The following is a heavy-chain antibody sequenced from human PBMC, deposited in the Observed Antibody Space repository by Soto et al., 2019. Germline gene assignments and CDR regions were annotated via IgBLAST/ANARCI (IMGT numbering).Heavy chain of an antibody. Sequence: QVQLVQSGAEVKKPGSSVKVSCKASGGTFSSYAISWVRQAPGQGLEWMGGIIPISETTNYAQKVQGRVTITADESKSTAYMALSSLKSEDTAVYYCARSQGSSTSLEIYYYYYYGMDVWGQGTTVTVSS. D-gene: IGHD2-2*01. V-gene: IGHV1-69*01. CDR1: GGTFSSYA. CDR3: ARSQGSSTSLEIYYYYYYGMDV. J-gene: IGHJ6*02. CDR2: IIPISETT.